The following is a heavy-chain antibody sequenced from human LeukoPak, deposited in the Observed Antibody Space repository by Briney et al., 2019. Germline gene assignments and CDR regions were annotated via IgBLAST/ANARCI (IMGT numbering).Heavy chain of an antibody. Sequence: PGGSLRLSCAASGFTFSDYYMSWIRQAPGKGLEWVSYVSSSGSTIYYADSVKGRFTISRDNAKNSLYLQMNSLRAEDTAVYYCARPELGKWNAFDIWGQGTMVTVSS. CDR2: VSSSGSTI. CDR1: GFTFSDYY. J-gene: IGHJ3*02. V-gene: IGHV3-11*04. CDR3: ARPELGKWNAFDI. D-gene: IGHD7-27*01.